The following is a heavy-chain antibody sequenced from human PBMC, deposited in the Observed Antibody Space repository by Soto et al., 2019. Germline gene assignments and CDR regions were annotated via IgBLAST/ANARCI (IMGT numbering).Heavy chain of an antibody. D-gene: IGHD3-3*01. CDR2: IYYSGST. Sequence: PSETLSLPCTVSCGSLSSYYWSRILQPPGKGLEWIGYIYYSGSTNYNPSLKSRVTISVDTSKNQFSLKLSSVTAADTAVYYCARTKTDYDFWSGYYKGYYFDYWGQGTLVTVSS. CDR1: CGSLSSYY. J-gene: IGHJ4*02. CDR3: ARTKTDYDFWSGYYKGYYFDY. V-gene: IGHV4-59*01.